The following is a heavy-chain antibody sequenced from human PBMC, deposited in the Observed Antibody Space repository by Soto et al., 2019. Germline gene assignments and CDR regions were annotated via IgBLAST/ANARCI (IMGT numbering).Heavy chain of an antibody. CDR1: GYSFTSYW. D-gene: IGHD3-16*01. CDR3: ARSYGPISLYNWFDP. J-gene: IGHJ5*02. CDR2: IYPGDSDT. V-gene: IGHV5-51*01. Sequence: KISCKGSGYSFTSYWIGWVRQMPGKGLEWMGIIYPGDSDTRYSPSFQGQVTISADKSIRTAYLQCSSLKASDTAMYYCARSYGPISLYNWFDPWGQGTLVTVSS.